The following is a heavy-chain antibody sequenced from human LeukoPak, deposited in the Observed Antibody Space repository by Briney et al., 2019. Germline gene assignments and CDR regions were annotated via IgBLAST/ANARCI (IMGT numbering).Heavy chain of an antibody. CDR2: IWYDGSNE. D-gene: IGHD5-18*01. CDR3: ARDKGYSYGHAFDY. CDR1: GFTFSSYG. Sequence: GTSLRLSCAASGFTFSSYGMHWVRQAPGKGLEWVTLIWYDGSNEYYAESVKGRFTISGDNSENTLYLQMNSLRAEDTAVYYCARDKGYSYGHAFDYWGQGTLVTVSS. J-gene: IGHJ4*02. V-gene: IGHV3-33*01.